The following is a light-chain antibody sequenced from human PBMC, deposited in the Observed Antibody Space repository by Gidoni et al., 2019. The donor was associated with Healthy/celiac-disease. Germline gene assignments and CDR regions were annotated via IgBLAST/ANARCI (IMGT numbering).Light chain of an antibody. Sequence: DIVMTPSPDSLAVSLGERATINCKSSQSVLYSSQNKNYLAWYQQKPGQPPKLLIYWASTREAGVPDRFSGSGSGTDFTLTISSLQAEDVGVYYCQQYDSTPRTFGQGTKVEIK. J-gene: IGKJ1*01. CDR2: WAS. CDR3: QQYDSTPRT. CDR1: QSVLYSSQNKNY. V-gene: IGKV4-1*01.